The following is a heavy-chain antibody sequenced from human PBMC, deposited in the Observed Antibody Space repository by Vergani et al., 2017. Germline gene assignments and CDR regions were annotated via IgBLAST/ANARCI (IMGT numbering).Heavy chain of an antibody. J-gene: IGHJ6*02. CDR3: ARNYGDGSYYYYGMDV. CDR2: ISYDGSNK. CDR1: GFTFSSYG. Sequence: QVQLVESGGGVVQPGRSLRLSCAASGFTFSSYGMHWVRQAPGKGLEWVAVISYDGSNKYYADSVKGRFTISRDNSKNTLYLQMNSLRAEDTAVYYCARNYGDGSYYYYGMDVWGQGTTVTVSS. D-gene: IGHD4-17*01. V-gene: IGHV3-30*03.